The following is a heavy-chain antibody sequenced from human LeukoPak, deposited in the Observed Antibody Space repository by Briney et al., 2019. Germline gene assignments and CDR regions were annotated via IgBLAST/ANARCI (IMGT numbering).Heavy chain of an antibody. CDR1: GFTFDDYG. D-gene: IGHD3-10*01. J-gene: IGHJ4*02. CDR3: ATDYYGSGTFDY. Sequence: GGSLRLSCAVSGFTFDDYGMSWVRQVPGKGLEWITGINWNGASTGYADSLQGRFTISRDNANDSLYLQLNSLRVEDTALYYCATDYYGSGTFDYWGQGILVTVSS. CDR2: INWNGAST. V-gene: IGHV3-20*04.